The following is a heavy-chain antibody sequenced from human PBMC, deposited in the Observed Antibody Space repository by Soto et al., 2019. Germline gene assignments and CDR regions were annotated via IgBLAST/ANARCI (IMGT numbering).Heavy chain of an antibody. D-gene: IGHD1-7*01. CDR2: IYRTGST. V-gene: IGHV4-4*02. CDR3: ASRDPGTSVDY. CDR1: GGSFTSNNW. J-gene: IGHJ4*02. Sequence: SETLSLTCTVSGGSFTSNNWWTWVRQPPGQGLEWIGEIYRTGSTNYNPSLKSRVTISLDKSENQFSLKVTSLTAADTAVYYCASRDPGTSVDYWGQGTLVTVSS.